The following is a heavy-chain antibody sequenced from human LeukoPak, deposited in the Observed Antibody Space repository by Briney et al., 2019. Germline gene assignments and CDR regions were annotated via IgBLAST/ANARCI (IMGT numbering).Heavy chain of an antibody. V-gene: IGHV3-23*01. D-gene: IGHD3-10*01. CDR3: AKDQAMVRGVIITYFDY. Sequence: PGGSLRLSCAAPGFTFSSYAMSWVRQAPGKGLEWVSAISGSGGSTYYADSVKGRFTISRDNSKNTLYLQMNSLRAEDTAVYYCAKDQAMVRGVIITYFDYWGQGTLVTVSS. CDR1: GFTFSSYA. CDR2: ISGSGGST. J-gene: IGHJ4*02.